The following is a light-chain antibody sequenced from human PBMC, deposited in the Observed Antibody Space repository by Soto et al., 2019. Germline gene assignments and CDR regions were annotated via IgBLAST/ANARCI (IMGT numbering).Light chain of an antibody. CDR3: SSFTSDRTVV. CDR2: EVS. V-gene: IGLV2-18*02. J-gene: IGLJ3*02. CDR1: NSDVGNYNR. Sequence: QSALTQPPSVSGSPGQSVTISCTGTNSDVGNYNRVSWFQQPPGTAPKLIISEVSNRPSGVPDRFSGSKSGNTASLAISGLQAEDEADYYCSSFTSDRTVVFGGGTKLTVL.